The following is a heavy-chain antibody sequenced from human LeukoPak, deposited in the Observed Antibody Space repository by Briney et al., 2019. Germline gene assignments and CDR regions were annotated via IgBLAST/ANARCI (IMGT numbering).Heavy chain of an antibody. J-gene: IGHJ3*02. CDR3: ALTGYYDSSGHYGGDAFDI. CDR2: IYYSGST. CDR1: GGSISSYY. Sequence: PSETLSLTCTVSGGSISSYYWSWIRQPPGKGLEWIGYIYYSGSTNYNPSLKSRVTISVDTSKNQFSLKLRSVTAADTAVYYCALTGYYDSSGHYGGDAFDIWGPGTMVTVSS. V-gene: IGHV4-59*01. D-gene: IGHD3-22*01.